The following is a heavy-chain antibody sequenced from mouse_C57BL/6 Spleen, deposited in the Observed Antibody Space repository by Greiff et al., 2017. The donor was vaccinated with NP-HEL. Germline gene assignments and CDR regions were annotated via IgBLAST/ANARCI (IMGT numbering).Heavy chain of an antibody. J-gene: IGHJ1*03. CDR2: IFPGSGST. D-gene: IGHD2-10*02. CDR3: AREYGNDRWYFDV. V-gene: IGHV1-75*01. Sequence: VQLQQSGPELVKPGASVKISCKASGYTFTDYYINWVKQRPGQGLEWIGWIFPGSGSTYYNEKFKGKATLTVDKSSSTAYMLLSSLTSEDSAVYFCAREYGNDRWYFDVWGTGTTVTVSS. CDR1: GYTFTDYY.